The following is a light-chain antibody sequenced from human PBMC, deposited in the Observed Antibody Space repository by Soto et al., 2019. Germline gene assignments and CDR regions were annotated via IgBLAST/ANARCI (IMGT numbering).Light chain of an antibody. CDR1: ENIRNK. V-gene: IGKV3-15*01. CDR2: DVS. CDR3: QQYSNWRT. J-gene: IGKJ1*01. Sequence: IVMTQSPVTLSVSPGEGATLSCRASENIRNKLAWYQQKPGQAPRLLIYDVSTRATDVPARFSGSGSGADFTLTISSLLSEDFGFYYCQQYSNWRTFGQGAKVEIK.